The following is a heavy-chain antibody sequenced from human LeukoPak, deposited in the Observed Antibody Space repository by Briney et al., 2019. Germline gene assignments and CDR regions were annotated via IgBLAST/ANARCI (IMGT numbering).Heavy chain of an antibody. J-gene: IGHJ4*02. D-gene: IGHD2-2*02. CDR2: INPSGGST. V-gene: IGHV1-46*01. CDR3: AGTPCSSTSCYRSNFDY. Sequence: ASVKVSCKASGYTFTSYYMHWVRQAPGQGLEWMGIINPSGGSTSYAQKFQGRVTMTRDTSTSTVYMELSSLRSEDTAVYYCAGTPCSSTSCYRSNFDYWGQGTLVTVSS. CDR1: GYTFTSYY.